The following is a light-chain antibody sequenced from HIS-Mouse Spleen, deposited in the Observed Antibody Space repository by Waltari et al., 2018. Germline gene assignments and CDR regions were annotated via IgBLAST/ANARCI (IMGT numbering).Light chain of an antibody. J-gene: IGLJ2*01. CDR3: SSYAGSNNYVV. CDR2: EVS. Sequence: QSALTQPPSASGSPGQSLTLSCPGTSSDAGGYNYVSWYQQHPGKAPKLMIYEVSKRPSGVPDRFSGSKSGNTASLTVSGLQAEDEADYYCSSYAGSNNYVVFGGGTKLTVL. CDR1: SSDAGGYNY. V-gene: IGLV2-8*01.